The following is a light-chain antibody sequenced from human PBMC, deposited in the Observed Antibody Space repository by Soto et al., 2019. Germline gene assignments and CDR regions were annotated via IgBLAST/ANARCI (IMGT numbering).Light chain of an antibody. Sequence: DIPMTQSPSSLSASIGDRVTLTCRASQSLGKYLYWYQHKPGKAPKLLIFAASTLQLGVPSRFSGSGSGTEFTLSISSLQPEDFATYFCLQTNSSPFTFGGGTKVEIK. CDR2: AAS. J-gene: IGKJ4*01. CDR1: QSLGKY. V-gene: IGKV1-39*01. CDR3: LQTNSSPFT.